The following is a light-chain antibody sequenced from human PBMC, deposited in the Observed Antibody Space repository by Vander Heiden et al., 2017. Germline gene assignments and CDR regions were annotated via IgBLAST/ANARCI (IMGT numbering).Light chain of an antibody. CDR1: SGHSGNA. V-gene: IGLV4-69*01. Sequence: QLVLTQSPSASASLGASVKLTCTLNSGHSGNAIAWHQQQPEKGPRFLMKVNSDGRHNKGEGIPVRFSGSSSGAERYLTISSLQSEDEADYYGQTGGAGVRVFGGGTKLTVL. CDR3: QTGGAGVRV. CDR2: VNSDGRH. J-gene: IGLJ3*02.